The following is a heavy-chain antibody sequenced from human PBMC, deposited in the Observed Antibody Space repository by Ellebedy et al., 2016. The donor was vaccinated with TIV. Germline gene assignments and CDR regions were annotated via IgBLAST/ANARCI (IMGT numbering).Heavy chain of an antibody. CDR2: INPSDGAI. V-gene: IGHV1-46*01. J-gene: IGHJ4*02. CDR1: GYIFTTYL. Sequence: AASVKVSCKASGYIFTTYLIHWVRQAPGQGLEWVGRINPSDGAIHYAQSFQGRVTMTRDTSTSTVYMELSSLRSEDTAVYYCARARSSGWLHTPDYWGQGTLVIVSS. CDR3: ARARSSGWLHTPDY. D-gene: IGHD6-19*01.